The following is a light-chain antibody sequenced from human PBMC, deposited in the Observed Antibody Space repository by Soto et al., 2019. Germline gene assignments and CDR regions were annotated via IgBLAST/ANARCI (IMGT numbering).Light chain of an antibody. V-gene: IGKV1-39*01. CDR1: QSVSNY. CDR2: STS. Sequence: DIQMTQSPSSLSASVGDRVTITCRASQSVSNYLNWYRQLPGKAPTLLIYSTSTLQSGVPSRFSGSGSGTDFTLTISALQPEDFVSYFCQQSYSSPQPFGQGTKVEIK. CDR3: QQSYSSPQP. J-gene: IGKJ1*01.